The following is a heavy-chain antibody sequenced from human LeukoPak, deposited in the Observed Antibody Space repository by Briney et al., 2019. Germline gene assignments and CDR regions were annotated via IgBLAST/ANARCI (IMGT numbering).Heavy chain of an antibody. V-gene: IGHV3-21*03. D-gene: IGHD5-18*01. CDR2: ISSSSSYI. CDR3: ARRTTAMALDY. CDR1: GFTFSSYS. Sequence: GGSPRPSCAASGFTFSSYSMNWVRQAPGKELEWVSSISSSSSYIYYADSVKGRFTISRDNAKNSLYLQMNSLRAEDTAVYYCARRTTAMALDYWGQGTLVTVSS. J-gene: IGHJ4*02.